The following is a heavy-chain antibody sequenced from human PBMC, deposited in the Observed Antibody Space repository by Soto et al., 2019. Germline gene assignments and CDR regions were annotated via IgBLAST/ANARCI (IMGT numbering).Heavy chain of an antibody. Sequence: QVHLVESGGGVVQPGRSLRLSCAASGFTFSTYGMHWVRQAPGKGLEWVAAISYDGSDKYYGDSVKGLFTISRDNSRNPMYLQTNSLRAEDTAVYYSPKTPWESYYSHYFESWGQGNRVTVSS. D-gene: IGHD3-16*01. CDR3: PKTPWESYYSHYFES. V-gene: IGHV3-30*18. CDR1: GFTFSTYG. J-gene: IGHJ4*02. CDR2: ISYDGSDK.